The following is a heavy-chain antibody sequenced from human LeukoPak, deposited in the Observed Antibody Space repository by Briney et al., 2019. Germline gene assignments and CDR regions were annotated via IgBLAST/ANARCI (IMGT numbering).Heavy chain of an antibody. CDR1: GGTFSSYA. CDR2: IIPIFGTA. V-gene: IGHV1-69*05. CDR3: ARDNYAGANWFDP. Sequence: SVKVSCKASGGTFSSYAISWVRQAPGEGLEWMGGIIPIFGTANYAQKFQGRVTITTDESTSTAYMELSSLRSEDTAVYYCARDNYAGANWFDPWGQGTLVTVSS. D-gene: IGHD1-7*01. J-gene: IGHJ5*02.